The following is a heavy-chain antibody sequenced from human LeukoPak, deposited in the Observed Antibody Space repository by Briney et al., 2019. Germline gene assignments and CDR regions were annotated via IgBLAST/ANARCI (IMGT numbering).Heavy chain of an antibody. CDR1: GFSFSNHW. D-gene: IGHD6-19*01. CDR2: INPDGTEK. Sequence: GGSLRLSCAASGFSFSNHWMIWVRQAPGKGLEWVATINPDGTEKRYVDSVKGRFTISRDNGKNSLYRQMSRLRAEDTAVYYCVRDDRGIAVGSRDHGAQGTLVTVSS. CDR3: VRDDRGIAVGSRDH. J-gene: IGHJ4*02. V-gene: IGHV3-7*03.